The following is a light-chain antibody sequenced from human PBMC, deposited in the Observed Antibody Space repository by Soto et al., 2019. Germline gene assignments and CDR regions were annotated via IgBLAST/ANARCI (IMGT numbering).Light chain of an antibody. CDR2: GTS. V-gene: IGKV3-20*01. J-gene: IGKJ5*01. CDR1: QSVASRN. CDR3: QKLHDYPIT. Sequence: EIVLTQSPGTLSLSPGERATLSCRASQSVASRNLAWYQQRSGQAPRLLIYGTSSRAIHTPDRFSGSGSGTDFTLTISDLEPEDFATYYCQKLHDYPITFGQGTRREIK.